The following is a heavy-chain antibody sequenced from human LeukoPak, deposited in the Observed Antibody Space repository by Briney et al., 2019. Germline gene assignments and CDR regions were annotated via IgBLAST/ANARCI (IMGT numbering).Heavy chain of an antibody. Sequence: GGSLRLSCAASGFTFSSYAMSWVRQAPGKGLEWVSAISGSGGSTYYADSVKGRFTISRDNSKNTLYLQMNSLRAEDTAVYYCAKDPGCSGGSCYSHFDYWGQETLVTVSS. CDR1: GFTFSSYA. V-gene: IGHV3-23*01. CDR2: ISGSGGST. CDR3: AKDPGCSGGSCYSHFDY. J-gene: IGHJ4*02. D-gene: IGHD2-15*01.